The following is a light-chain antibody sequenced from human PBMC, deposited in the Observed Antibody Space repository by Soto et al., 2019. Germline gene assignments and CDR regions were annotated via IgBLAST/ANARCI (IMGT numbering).Light chain of an antibody. CDR3: QQYGSLPFT. V-gene: IGKV3-20*01. CDR2: DAS. CDR1: QSVSSSY. Sequence: EIVLTQSPGTLSVSPGDRATLSCRASQSVSSSYLAWFQQKPGQAPRLLIFDASSRATGIPHRFSGSGSGTDFTLTINRLEPEDFAVYYCQQYGSLPFTFGLGTRLEIK. J-gene: IGKJ5*01.